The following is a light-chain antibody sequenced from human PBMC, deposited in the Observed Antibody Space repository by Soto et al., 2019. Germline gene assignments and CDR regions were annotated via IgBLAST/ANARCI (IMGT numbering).Light chain of an antibody. V-gene: IGLV2-14*03. Sequence: QSALTQPASVSGSPGQSITISCTGTSSDIGADNFVSWYQQHPGEVPKLILYDVNVRPSGVSNRFSGYKSGNTASLTISGLQAEDEADYYCTSWTTSTTMIFGGGTKVTFL. CDR3: TSWTTSTTMI. CDR2: DVN. CDR1: SSDIGADNF. J-gene: IGLJ2*01.